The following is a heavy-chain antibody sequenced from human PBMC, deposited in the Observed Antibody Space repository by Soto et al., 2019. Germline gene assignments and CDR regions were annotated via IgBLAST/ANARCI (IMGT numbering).Heavy chain of an antibody. J-gene: IGHJ4*02. CDR1: GYTFTSYA. CDR3: ARSIVVVTALDY. CDR2: INAGNGNT. V-gene: IGHV1-3*05. D-gene: IGHD2-21*02. Sequence: QVQLVQSGAEEKKPGASVKVSCKASGYTFTSYAMHWVRQAPGQRLEWMGWINAGNGNTKYSQKFQGSVTITRDTSASTGYMELSSLRSEDTAVYYCARSIVVVTALDYWGQGTLVTVSS.